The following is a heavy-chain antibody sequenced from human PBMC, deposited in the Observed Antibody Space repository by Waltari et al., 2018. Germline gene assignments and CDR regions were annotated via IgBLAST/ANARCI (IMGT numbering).Heavy chain of an antibody. D-gene: IGHD3-22*01. CDR2: IYHSGST. J-gene: IGHJ5*02. V-gene: IGHV4-4*02. Sequence: QVQLQESGPGLVKPSGTLSLTCAAPGGSISSSTWWSWVRQPPGQGLEWIGEIYHSGSTNYNPSLKSRVTISVDKSKNQFSLKLSSVTAADTAVYYCARVQIHYYDSSGYAGWFDPWGQGTLVTVSS. CDR3: ARVQIHYYDSSGYAGWFDP. CDR1: GGSISSSTW.